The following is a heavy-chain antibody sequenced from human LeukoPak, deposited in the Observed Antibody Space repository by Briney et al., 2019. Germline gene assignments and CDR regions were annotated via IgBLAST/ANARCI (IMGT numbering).Heavy chain of an antibody. J-gene: IGHJ4*02. CDR3: ARGSTTEIGWNY. V-gene: IGHV3-21*01. CDR1: GFTLSSDS. D-gene: IGHD1-14*01. CDR2: ISSRSDYI. Sequence: GGSLRLSCTASGFTLSSDSMSWVRQAPGRGLEWVSSISSRSDYIYYADSVKGRFTISRDNAKNSLFLQMNSLRAEDTAVYYCARGSTTEIGWNYWGQGTLVTVSS.